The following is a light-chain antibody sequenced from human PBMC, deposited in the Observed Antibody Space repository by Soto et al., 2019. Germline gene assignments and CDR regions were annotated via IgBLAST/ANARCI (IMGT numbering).Light chain of an antibody. V-gene: IGKV1-5*03. Sequence: DIQMTQSPSTLSASVGDRVTITCRASQYISTWLAWYQQKPGKAPKLLIYKASSLESGVPSRFSGSGSGTDFTLTINRLQPGDFATYYCQHYNSFPWTFGQGTKVDI. J-gene: IGKJ1*01. CDR1: QYISTW. CDR3: QHYNSFPWT. CDR2: KAS.